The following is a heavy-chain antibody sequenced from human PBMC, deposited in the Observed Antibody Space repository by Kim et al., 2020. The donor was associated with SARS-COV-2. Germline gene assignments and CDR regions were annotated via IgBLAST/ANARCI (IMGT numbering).Heavy chain of an antibody. V-gene: IGHV4-30-2*05. J-gene: IGHJ6*02. Sequence: SLKSRVTISVDTSKHQFSLKLSSVTATDTAVYYCARGDDYGDSYYYGMDVWGQGTTVTVSS. D-gene: IGHD4-17*01. CDR3: ARGDDYGDSYYYGMDV.